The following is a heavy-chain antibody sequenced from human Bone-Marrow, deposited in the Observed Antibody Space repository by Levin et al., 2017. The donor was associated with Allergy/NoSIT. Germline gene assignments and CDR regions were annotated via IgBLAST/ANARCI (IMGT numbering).Heavy chain of an antibody. D-gene: IGHD1-14*01. J-gene: IGHJ4*02. Sequence: GESLKISCEASGFTFSNYIMNWVRQAPGKGLEWVSSISSSRSSINYGDSVKGRFTISRDNAKKSLFLQMDSLRADDTAVYYCARGLTTCFDYWGQGILVTVSS. CDR2: ISSSRSSI. CDR3: ARGLTTCFDY. V-gene: IGHV3-21*01. CDR1: GFTFSNYI.